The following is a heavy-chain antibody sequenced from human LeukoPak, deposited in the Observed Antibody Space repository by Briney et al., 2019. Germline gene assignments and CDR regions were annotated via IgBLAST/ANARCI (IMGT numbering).Heavy chain of an antibody. CDR2: IRYDGSND. Sequence: GGSLRLSCAASGFTFSTYGMHWVRQAPGKGLEWVAFIRYDGSNDYYADSVRGGFSISRDNSKNTLYLQMSSLTPEDTAVYYCAKDLFTEWLPMDVWGKGTTVTVSS. J-gene: IGHJ6*03. CDR3: AKDLFTEWLPMDV. D-gene: IGHD3-3*01. V-gene: IGHV3-30*02. CDR1: GFTFSTYG.